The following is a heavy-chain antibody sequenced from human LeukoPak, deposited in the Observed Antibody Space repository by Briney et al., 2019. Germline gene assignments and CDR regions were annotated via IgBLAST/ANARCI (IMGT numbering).Heavy chain of an antibody. J-gene: IGHJ4*02. CDR3: ARGGEDIVVVPAAPFDY. Sequence: SETLSLTCTVSGGSISSYYWSWIRQPPGKGLEWIGYIYYSGSANYNPSLKSRVTISVDTSKNQFSLKLSSVTAADTAVYYCARGGEDIVVVPAAPFDYWGRGTLVTVSS. V-gene: IGHV4-59*01. D-gene: IGHD2-2*01. CDR2: IYYSGSA. CDR1: GGSISSYY.